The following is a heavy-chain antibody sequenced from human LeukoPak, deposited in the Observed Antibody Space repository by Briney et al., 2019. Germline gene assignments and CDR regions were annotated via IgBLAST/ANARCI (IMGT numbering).Heavy chain of an antibody. D-gene: IGHD6-13*01. CDR1: GYTFTSNY. CDR2: IYPRDGST. CDR3: ARGGSNRIAAAGIWFDP. J-gene: IGHJ5*02. V-gene: IGHV1-46*01. Sequence: ASVKVSCKASGYTFTSNYIHWVRQAPGQGLEWMGMIYPRDGSTSYAQKFQGRVTVTRDTSTSTVHMELSGLRSEDTAVYYCARGGSNRIAAAGIWFDPWGQGTLVTVSS.